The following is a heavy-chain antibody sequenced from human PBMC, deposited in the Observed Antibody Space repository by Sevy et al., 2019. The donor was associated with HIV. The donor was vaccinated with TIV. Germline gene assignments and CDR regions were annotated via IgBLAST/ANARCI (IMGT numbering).Heavy chain of an antibody. V-gene: IGHV3-30*03. D-gene: IGHD6-13*01. CDR3: ARDSGYSINWYPAY. Sequence: GGSLRLSCAASGFTFSSHGMHWVRQAPGKGLEWVAVMSYVGSYKSYGDSVKGRFTISRDDSKNTLYLQMNSLRPEDTAMYYCARDSGYSINWYPAYWGQGTLVTVSS. J-gene: IGHJ4*02. CDR1: GFTFSSHG. CDR2: MSYVGSYK.